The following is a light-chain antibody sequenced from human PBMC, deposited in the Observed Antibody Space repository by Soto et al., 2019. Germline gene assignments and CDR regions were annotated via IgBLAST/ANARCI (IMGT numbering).Light chain of an antibody. Sequence: EIGLTQSPGTLSLSPGERATLSCRASQSVSSSYLAWYQQKPGQAPRLLIYDASSRATGIPDRFSGSGSGTDFTLTISRLEPEDFAVYYCQQYGSSPTWTFGQGTKVDIK. V-gene: IGKV3-20*01. J-gene: IGKJ1*01. CDR2: DAS. CDR1: QSVSSSY. CDR3: QQYGSSPTWT.